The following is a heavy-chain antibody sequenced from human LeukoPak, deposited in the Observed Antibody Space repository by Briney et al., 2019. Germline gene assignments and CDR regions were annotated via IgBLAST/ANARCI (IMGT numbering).Heavy chain of an antibody. CDR2: IYTSGST. CDR3: ARHPPIYDFWSGYYYYHMDV. J-gene: IGHJ6*03. Sequence: SETLSLTCTVSGGSISSYYWSWIRQPPGKGLEWIGYIYTSGSTNYNPSLKSRVTISVDTSKNQFSLKLSSVTAADTAVYYCARHPPIYDFWSGYYYYHMDVWGKGTTVTVSS. D-gene: IGHD3-3*01. CDR1: GGSISSYY. V-gene: IGHV4-4*09.